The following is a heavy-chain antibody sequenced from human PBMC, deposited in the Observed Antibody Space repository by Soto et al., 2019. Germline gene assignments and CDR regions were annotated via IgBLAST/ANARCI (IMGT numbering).Heavy chain of an antibody. CDR3: ARSLWQLAPPLTS. V-gene: IGHV1-8*01. D-gene: IGHD6-13*01. J-gene: IGHJ5*02. CDR1: GHTFTSYD. Sequence: QVPLVQSGAEVKKPGASVKVSCKASGHTFTSYDINWVRQATGQGLEWMGWMNPNSGNTGYAQKFQGRVTMTRNTSISTAYMELSSLRSEDTAVYYRARSLWQLAPPLTSWGQGTLVTVSS. CDR2: MNPNSGNT.